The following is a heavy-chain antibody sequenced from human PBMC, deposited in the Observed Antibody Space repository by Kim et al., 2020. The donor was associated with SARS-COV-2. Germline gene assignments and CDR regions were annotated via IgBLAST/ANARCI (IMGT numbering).Heavy chain of an antibody. CDR2: INHSGST. J-gene: IGHJ6*02. V-gene: IGHV4-34*01. CDR3: ARTLGYCSSTSCYGYYYYGMDV. D-gene: IGHD2-2*01. Sequence: SQTLSLTCAVYGGSFSGYYWSWIRQPPGKGLEWIGEINHSGSTNYNPSLKSRVTISVDTSKNQFSLKLSSVTAADTAVYYCARTLGYCSSTSCYGYYYYGMDVWGQGTTVTVSS. CDR1: GGSFSGYY.